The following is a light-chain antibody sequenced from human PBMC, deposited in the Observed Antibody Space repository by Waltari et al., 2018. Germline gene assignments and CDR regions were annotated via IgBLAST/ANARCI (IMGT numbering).Light chain of an antibody. CDR3: QVWESTNDHVV. Sequence: SYVLTQPPSVSLAPGPTATITCGGNNINAKSVQWYQQKSGQAPVFFVYHDRDRPSGIPERFSGSNSGNTATLRISRVEDGDEADYYCQVWESTNDHVVFGGGTKLTVL. CDR2: HDR. J-gene: IGLJ3*02. V-gene: IGLV3-21*02. CDR1: NINAKS.